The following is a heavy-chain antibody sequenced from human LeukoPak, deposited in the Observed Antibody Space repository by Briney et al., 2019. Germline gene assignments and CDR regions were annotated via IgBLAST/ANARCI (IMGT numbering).Heavy chain of an antibody. D-gene: IGHD3-9*01. J-gene: IGHJ4*02. V-gene: IGHV3-21*01. CDR1: GFTFSSYG. CDR2: ITSSSSYI. Sequence: GGSLRLSCAASGFTFSSYGMNWVRQAPGKGLEWVSSITSSSSYIYYADSVKGRFTISRDNAKNSLYLQMNSLRAEDTAVYYCARTAYYDISTGYPYYFDYWGQGTLVTVSS. CDR3: ARTAYYDISTGYPYYFDY.